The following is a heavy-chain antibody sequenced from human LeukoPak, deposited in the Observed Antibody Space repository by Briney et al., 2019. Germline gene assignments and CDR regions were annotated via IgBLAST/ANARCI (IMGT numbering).Heavy chain of an antibody. CDR1: GFTFSSYW. Sequence: GGSLRLSCAASGFTFSSYWMSWVRQAPGKGLEWVANIKQDGSENYYVDSVKGRFTISRDNAKNSLYLQMNSLRAGDTAVYYCARDCETHCASDPPDYWGQGTLVTVSS. CDR3: ARDCETHCASDPPDY. V-gene: IGHV3-7*01. J-gene: IGHJ4*02. CDR2: IKQDGSEN. D-gene: IGHD2-21*02.